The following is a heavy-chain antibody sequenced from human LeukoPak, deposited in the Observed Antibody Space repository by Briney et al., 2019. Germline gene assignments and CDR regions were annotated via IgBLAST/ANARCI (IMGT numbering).Heavy chain of an antibody. Sequence: PGGSLRLSCAASGFTFSGYWMSWVRQAPGKGLEWVANIEEDGSEKSYVDSVKGRFTISRDNAKNSLYLQMNTLRAEDTAVYYCARRRYYYDSSGYYYVWYFDYWGQGTLVTVSS. CDR1: GFTFSGYW. CDR3: ARRRYYYDSSGYYYVWYFDY. J-gene: IGHJ4*02. D-gene: IGHD3-22*01. CDR2: IEEDGSEK. V-gene: IGHV3-7*03.